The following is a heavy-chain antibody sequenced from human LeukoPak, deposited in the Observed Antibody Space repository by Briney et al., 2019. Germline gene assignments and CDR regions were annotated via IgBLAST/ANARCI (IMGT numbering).Heavy chain of an antibody. V-gene: IGHV4-39*07. CDR3: ARDLGGSDSSENWCDP. CDR2: IYYSGST. CDR1: GGSISSSSYY. J-gene: IGHJ5*02. D-gene: IGHD1-26*01. Sequence: PSETLSLTCTVSGGSISSSSYYWGWIRQPPGKGLEWIVSIYYSGSTNYNPSLKSRVTISVDTSRNQFSLRLSSVTPAATAVHYYARDLGGSDSSENWCDPWGQGTLVTVSS.